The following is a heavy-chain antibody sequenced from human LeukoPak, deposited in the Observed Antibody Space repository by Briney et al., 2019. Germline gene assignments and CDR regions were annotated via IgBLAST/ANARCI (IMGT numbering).Heavy chain of an antibody. CDR3: AKGRQGIAAQTPYDY. Sequence: PGGSLRLSSAASGFTFSSYPMSWVRQAPGKGLEWVSAISGSGVSTYYADSVKGLFTISRDNSKNTLYLQMNSLRVEDTAVYYCAKGRQGIAAQTPYDYWGQGTLVTVSS. J-gene: IGHJ4*02. V-gene: IGHV3-23*01. D-gene: IGHD6-25*01. CDR1: GFTFSSYP. CDR2: ISGSGVST.